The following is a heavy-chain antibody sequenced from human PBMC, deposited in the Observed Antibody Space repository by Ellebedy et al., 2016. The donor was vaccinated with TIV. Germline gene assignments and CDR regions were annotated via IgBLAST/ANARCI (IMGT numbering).Heavy chain of an antibody. Sequence: GESLKISCAASGFTFNNYGMHWVRQAPGKGLEWVSGIVGSGGSRYADSVKGRFTISRDNSKSTVDLQMSSLRAEDTAVYYCAKDRTPGDGYWVFDFWGQGTLVTVST. V-gene: IGHV3-23*01. D-gene: IGHD5-18*01. CDR2: IVGSGGSR. J-gene: IGHJ4*02. CDR1: GFTFNNYG. CDR3: AKDRTPGDGYWVFDF.